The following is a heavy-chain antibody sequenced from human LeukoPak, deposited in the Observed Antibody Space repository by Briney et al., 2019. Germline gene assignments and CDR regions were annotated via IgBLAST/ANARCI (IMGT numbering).Heavy chain of an antibody. J-gene: IGHJ4*02. V-gene: IGHV3-23*01. D-gene: IGHD6-13*01. CDR2: ISGSGGST. CDR3: AILPGYSSGWYEVNY. Sequence: GGSPRLSLAGSGFTLYNYSKSWVRPAPGKGPEGVSSISGSGGSTYYADSVKGRFTISRDNSRNTLYLQMNSPRAEDTAVYYCAILPGYSSGWYEVNYWGQGTLVTVSS. CDR1: GFTLYNYS.